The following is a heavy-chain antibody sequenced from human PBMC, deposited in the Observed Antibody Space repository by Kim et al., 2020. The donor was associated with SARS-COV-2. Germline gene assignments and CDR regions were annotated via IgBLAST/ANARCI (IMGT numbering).Heavy chain of an antibody. CDR1: GFTFSSYS. D-gene: IGHD5-12*01. CDR2: ISSSSSYI. Sequence: GGSLRLSCAASGFTFSSYSMNWVRQAPGKGLEWVSSISSSSSYIYYADSVKGRFTISRDNAKNSLYLQMNSLRAEDTAVYYCARKVATTREVSFGYWGQGTLVTVSS. CDR3: ARKVATTREVSFGY. V-gene: IGHV3-21*01. J-gene: IGHJ4*02.